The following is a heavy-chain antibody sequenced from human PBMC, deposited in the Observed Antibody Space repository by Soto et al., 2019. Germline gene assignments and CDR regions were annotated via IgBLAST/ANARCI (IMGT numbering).Heavy chain of an antibody. J-gene: IGHJ4*02. D-gene: IGHD3-10*01. CDR2: IWFDENNK. CDR3: ARDFKKGSYLDY. CDR1: GFTFRTYG. V-gene: IGHV3-33*01. Sequence: GGSLRLSCAASGFTFRTYGMHWVRQAPGKGLEWLALIWFDENNKNYADSVKGRFTISRDNSQNTLYLQMNSLRAEDTAMYYCARDFKKGSYLDYWGQGTLVTVSS.